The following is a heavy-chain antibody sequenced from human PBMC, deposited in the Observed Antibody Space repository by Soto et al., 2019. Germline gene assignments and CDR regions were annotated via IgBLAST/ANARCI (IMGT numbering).Heavy chain of an antibody. J-gene: IGHJ5*02. CDR3: AGGVGGSGLNWFDP. Sequence: SETLSLTVTVSCGSIISCGYYWSFIRQRPEVGLDLIVYIHYSVSPPYHPSLTSRLTPSVDRSKSQFSIKLASVTAEAPAVYYCAGGVGGSGLNWFDPSGQGTLVTVSS. CDR2: IHYSVSP. D-gene: IGHD6-19*01. CDR1: CGSIISCGYY. V-gene: IGHV4-31*03.